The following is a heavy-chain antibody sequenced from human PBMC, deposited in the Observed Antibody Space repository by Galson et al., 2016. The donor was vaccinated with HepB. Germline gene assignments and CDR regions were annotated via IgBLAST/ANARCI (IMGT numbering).Heavy chain of an antibody. CDR3: AKDEGFDGALGAFDI. CDR2: INWNSGSV. Sequence: SLRLSCAVSGFTFGDHAMHWVRQAPGKGLEWVSGINWNSGSVGYADSVKGRFTVSRDNANNTLYLQMNSLRADDTAIYYCAKDEGFDGALGAFDIWGQGTIVTVSS. V-gene: IGHV3-9*01. D-gene: IGHD3-10*01. CDR1: GFTFGDHA. J-gene: IGHJ3*02.